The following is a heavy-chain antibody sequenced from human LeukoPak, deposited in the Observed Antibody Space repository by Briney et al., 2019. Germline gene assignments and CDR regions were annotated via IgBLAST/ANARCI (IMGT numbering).Heavy chain of an antibody. J-gene: IGHJ6*02. CDR1: GFTFSSYA. CDR2: LSGSGRIT. CDR3: AKGPTVYSYGMDV. V-gene: IGHV3-23*01. Sequence: GGSLRLSCAASGFTFSSYAMSWVRQAPGKGLQWVSTLSGSGRITYYAASVKGRFTISRDNSKNTLYLQMNSLRADDTAVYYCAKGPTVYSYGMDVWGQGTTVTVSS.